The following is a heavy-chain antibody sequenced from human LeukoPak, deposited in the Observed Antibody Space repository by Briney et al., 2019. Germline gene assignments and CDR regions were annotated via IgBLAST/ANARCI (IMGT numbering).Heavy chain of an antibody. CDR1: GGSFSGYY. Sequence: SETLSLTCAVYGGSFSGYYWSWIRQPPGKGLEWIGEINHSGSTNYNPSLKSRVTISVDTSKNQFSLKLSSVTAADTAVYYCASGAPYSSRNYENWFDPWGQGTLVTVSS. V-gene: IGHV4-34*01. D-gene: IGHD6-13*01. CDR2: INHSGST. CDR3: ASGAPYSSRNYENWFDP. J-gene: IGHJ5*02.